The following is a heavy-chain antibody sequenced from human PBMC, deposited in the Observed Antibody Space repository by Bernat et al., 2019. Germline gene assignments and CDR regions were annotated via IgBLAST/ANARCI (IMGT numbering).Heavy chain of an antibody. CDR1: GFTFSSYW. CDR2: IKQDGSEK. Sequence: EVQLVESGGGLVQPGGSLRPSCAASGFTFSSYWMSWVRQAPGKGLEWVANIKQDGSEKYNVDSVKGRFTISRDNAKNSLYLQMNSLRAEDTAVYYCGERGYVYRYGMDVWGQGTTVTVSS. D-gene: IGHD5-18*01. J-gene: IGHJ6*02. V-gene: IGHV3-7*01. CDR3: GERGYVYRYGMDV.